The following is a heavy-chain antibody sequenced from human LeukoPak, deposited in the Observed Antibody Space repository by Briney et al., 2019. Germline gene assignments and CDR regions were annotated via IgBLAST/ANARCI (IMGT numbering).Heavy chain of an antibody. J-gene: IGHJ4*02. V-gene: IGHV3-23*01. CDR3: AKDGVYLVVAETSHFDN. D-gene: IGHD2-15*01. CDR1: GVTLSSYA. Sequence: GGSLRLSCAASGVTLSSYAMSWARQAPGKGLEWVSGISSSGSGGNTYYADSVKGRFTISRDNSKNALYLQMSSLRAEDTAVYYCAKDGVYLVVAETSHFDNWGQGTLVTVSS. CDR2: ISSSGSGGNT.